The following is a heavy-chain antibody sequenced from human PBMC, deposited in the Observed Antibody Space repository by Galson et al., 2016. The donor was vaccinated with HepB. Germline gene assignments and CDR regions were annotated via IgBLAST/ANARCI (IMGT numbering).Heavy chain of an antibody. J-gene: IGHJ4*02. Sequence: TLSLTCTVSGGSIGIDGYYWSWIRQHPGKGLEWIGYIYHSGSTQYNPSLKNPISISIDTSKKQFSLKLSSVTAADTAVYYCARHFAGFIEDDYWGQGTLVTVSS. V-gene: IGHV4-31*01. D-gene: IGHD3-16*02. CDR2: IYHSGST. CDR1: GGSIGIDGYY. CDR3: ARHFAGFIEDDY.